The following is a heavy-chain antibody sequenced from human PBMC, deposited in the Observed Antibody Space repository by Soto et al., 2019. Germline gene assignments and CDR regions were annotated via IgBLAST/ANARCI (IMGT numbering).Heavy chain of an antibody. CDR3: ARDRVESGYPEYFQH. CDR1: GFTVSSNY. J-gene: IGHJ1*01. Sequence: GGSLRLSCAASGFTVSSNYMSWVRQAPVKGLEWVSVIYSGGSTYYADSVKGRFTISRDNSKNTLYLQMNSLRAEDTAVYYCARDRVESGYPEYFQHWGQGTLVTVPS. D-gene: IGHD3-22*01. CDR2: IYSGGST. V-gene: IGHV3-53*01.